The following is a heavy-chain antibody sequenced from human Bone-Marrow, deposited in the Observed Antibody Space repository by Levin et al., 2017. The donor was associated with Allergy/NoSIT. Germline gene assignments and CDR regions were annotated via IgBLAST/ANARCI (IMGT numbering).Heavy chain of an antibody. V-gene: IGHV4-59*01. CDR3: AKDEYGGGWFDP. CDR1: GDSMGRSF. Sequence: PSETLSLTCNVSGDSMGRSFWSWIRQSPGKGLEWIAYVDESARTNYSPSVRSRASIIIDISKRQFSLHLTSVTAADTAVYYCAKDEYGGGWFDPWGQGILVTVSS. D-gene: IGHD2/OR15-2a*01. J-gene: IGHJ5*02. CDR2: VDESART.